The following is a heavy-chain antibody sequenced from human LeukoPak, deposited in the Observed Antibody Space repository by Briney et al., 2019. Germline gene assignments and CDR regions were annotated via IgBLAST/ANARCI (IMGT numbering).Heavy chain of an antibody. Sequence: GGSLRLSCIASGFTFGDFGMSWVRQAPGKGLEWVGFIRGEPYGGTTEYAASVKGRFIISRDDSESIAYLQMNSLKIEDTAVYFCGYSSSWYRFDYWGQGTLVTVSS. V-gene: IGHV3-49*04. CDR3: GYSSSWYRFDY. D-gene: IGHD6-13*01. CDR1: GFTFGDFG. CDR2: IRGEPYGGTT. J-gene: IGHJ4*02.